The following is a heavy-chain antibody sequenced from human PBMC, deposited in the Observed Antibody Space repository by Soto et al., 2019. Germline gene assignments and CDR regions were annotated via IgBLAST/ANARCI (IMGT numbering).Heavy chain of an antibody. CDR2: IIPIFGTA. CDR3: ANLGYCSGGSCYNDY. J-gene: IGHJ4*02. V-gene: IGHV1-69*01. D-gene: IGHD2-15*01. Sequence: QVQLVQSGAEVKKPGSSVKVSCKASGGTFSSYAISWVRQAPGQGLEWMGGIIPIFGTANYAQKFQGRVTINADDSTSTAYMELSSLRSEDTAVYYCANLGYCSGGSCYNDYWGQGTLVTVSS. CDR1: GGTFSSYA.